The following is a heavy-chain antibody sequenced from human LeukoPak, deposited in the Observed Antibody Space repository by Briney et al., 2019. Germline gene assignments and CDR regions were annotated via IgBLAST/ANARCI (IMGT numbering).Heavy chain of an antibody. V-gene: IGHV1-2*02. CDR3: ASEIAGSSLDY. Sequence: ASVKVSCKASGYTFTGYYIHWVRQVPGQGLEWMGWVNLNSDGTAYAQKFQGRVTMTRDTSISTAYMELSRLRSDDTAVYYCASEIAGSSLDYWGQGTLVTVSS. D-gene: IGHD1-26*01. CDR1: GYTFTGYY. CDR2: VNLNSDGT. J-gene: IGHJ4*02.